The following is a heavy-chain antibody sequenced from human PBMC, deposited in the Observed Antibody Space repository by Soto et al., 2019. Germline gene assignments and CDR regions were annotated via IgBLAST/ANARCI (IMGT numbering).Heavy chain of an antibody. CDR2: LVPMLGTP. V-gene: IGHV1-69*13. CDR1: GVTFGNFI. CDR3: ARNGTYSSSLSHYPGMDV. Sequence: SFKVSCKATGVTFGNFIMNWLRQTPGQGLEWMGGLVPMLGTPTYAGKFKCRVRISATGSTSTTYMELTSLRSEDTAFYYCARNGTYSSSLSHYPGMDVWGQGTTVPVSS. D-gene: IGHD1-26*01. J-gene: IGHJ6*02.